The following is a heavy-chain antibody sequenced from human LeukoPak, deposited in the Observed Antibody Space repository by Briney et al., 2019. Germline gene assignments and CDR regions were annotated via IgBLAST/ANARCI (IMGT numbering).Heavy chain of an antibody. J-gene: IGHJ3*02. CDR2: ISGSGGST. D-gene: IGHD3-3*02. CDR3: AKSALSRTDAFDI. Sequence: GGSLRLSCGTSGFTFSSYAMSWVRQAPGKGLEWVSNISGSGGSTYYADSVKGRLTISRDNSKNTLYLQMNSLRAEDTAVYYCAKSALSRTDAFDIWGQGTMVTVSS. CDR1: GFTFSSYA. V-gene: IGHV3-23*01.